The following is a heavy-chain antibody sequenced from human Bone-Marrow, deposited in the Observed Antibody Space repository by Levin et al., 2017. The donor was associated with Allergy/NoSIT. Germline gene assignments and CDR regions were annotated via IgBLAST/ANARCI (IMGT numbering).Heavy chain of an antibody. J-gene: IGHJ4*02. V-gene: IGHV1-2*06. D-gene: IGHD2-15*01. CDR1: GYTFTGYY. Sequence: ASVKVSCKASGYTFTGYYMHWVRQAPGQGLEWMGRINPNSGGTNYAQKFQGRVTMTRDTSISTAYMELSRLRSDDTAVYYCARDRQGGEYYFDYWGQGTLVTVSS. CDR3: ARDRQGGEYYFDY. CDR2: INPNSGGT.